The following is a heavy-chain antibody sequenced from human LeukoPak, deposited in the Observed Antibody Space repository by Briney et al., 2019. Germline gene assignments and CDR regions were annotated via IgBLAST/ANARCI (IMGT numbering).Heavy chain of an antibody. V-gene: IGHV4-34*01. CDR1: GGSISSGGTY. CDR3: ARAVAGSFDY. D-gene: IGHD6-19*01. Sequence: PSESLSLTCTVSGGSISSGGTYWSWIRQHPGKGLEWIGEINHSGSTNYNPSLKSRVTISVDTSKNQFSLKLSSVTAADTAVYYCARAVAGSFDYWGQGTLVTVSS. J-gene: IGHJ4*02. CDR2: INHSGST.